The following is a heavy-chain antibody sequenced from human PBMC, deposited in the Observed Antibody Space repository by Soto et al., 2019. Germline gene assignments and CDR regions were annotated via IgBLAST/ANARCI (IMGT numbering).Heavy chain of an antibody. CDR1: GGSISSGGYH. CDR3: ARDDYDFWSGYYYGMDV. CDR2: IYHSGNA. V-gene: IGHV4-31*03. J-gene: IGHJ6*02. Sequence: SETLSLTCTVSGGSISSGGYHWGWIRQHPGKGLEWITYIYHSGNAYYNPSLKSRVNVSVDTSMNQFSLRLISVTAADTAVYYCARDDYDFWSGYYYGMDVWGQGTTVTVSS. D-gene: IGHD3-3*01.